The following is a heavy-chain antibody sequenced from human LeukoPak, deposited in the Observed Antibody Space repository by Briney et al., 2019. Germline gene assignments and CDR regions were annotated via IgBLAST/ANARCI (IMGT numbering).Heavy chain of an antibody. CDR1: GFTFNNFA. CDR3: AKGWETSGYYNGFDC. V-gene: IGHV3-23*01. CDR2: ISGNSDNT. J-gene: IGHJ4*02. D-gene: IGHD3-3*01. Sequence: HTGGSLRLSCTASGFTFNNFAMSWVRQAPGKGREWVSAISGNSDNTYYADSVKGRFTISRDNSKNTLYLQMSSLRAEDTAVFYCAKGWETSGYYNGFDCWGQGTLVTVSS.